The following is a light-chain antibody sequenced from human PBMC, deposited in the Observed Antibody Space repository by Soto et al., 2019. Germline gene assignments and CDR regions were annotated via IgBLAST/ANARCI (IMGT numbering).Light chain of an antibody. CDR3: QTYSRVPV. V-gene: IGKV1-27*01. J-gene: IGKJ3*01. CDR2: AAS. Sequence: DIQMTQSPTSLSASVGDRVTITCRASQGIRNFVAWYQQKPGKAPKLLIYAASTLQSGVPSRFSGSGSGTDFTLAIKSLQPEDVATYSCQTYSRVPVFGLETKEEIK. CDR1: QGIRNF.